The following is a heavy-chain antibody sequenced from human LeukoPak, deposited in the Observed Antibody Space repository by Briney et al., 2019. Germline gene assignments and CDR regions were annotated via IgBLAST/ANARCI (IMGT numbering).Heavy chain of an antibody. Sequence: PSETLSLTCTVSGGPISSYYWSWIRQPPGKGLEWIGYIYYSGSTNYNPSLKSRVTISVDTSKNQFSLKLSSVTAADTAVYYCARDIGSSGLDNWFDPWGQGTLVTVSS. CDR3: ARDIGSSGLDNWFDP. V-gene: IGHV4-59*01. CDR1: GGPISSYY. J-gene: IGHJ5*02. CDR2: IYYSGST. D-gene: IGHD3-22*01.